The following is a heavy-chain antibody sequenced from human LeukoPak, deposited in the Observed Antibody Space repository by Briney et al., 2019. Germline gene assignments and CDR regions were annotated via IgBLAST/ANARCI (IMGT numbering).Heavy chain of an antibody. CDR3: ARDCSGGSCYGAFDI. CDR1: GASIRSGDYY. CDR2: IYDSGST. J-gene: IGHJ3*02. V-gene: IGHV4-30-4*01. D-gene: IGHD2-15*01. Sequence: SQTLSLTCTVSGASIRSGDYYWSWIRQPPGKGLEWIGSIYDSGSTYYNPSLKSRITISVDTSENQFSLKLSSVTATDTAVYYCARDCSGGSCYGAFDIWGQGTMVTVSS.